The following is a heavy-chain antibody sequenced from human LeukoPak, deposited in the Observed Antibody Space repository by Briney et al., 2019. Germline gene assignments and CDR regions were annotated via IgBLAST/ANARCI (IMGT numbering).Heavy chain of an antibody. CDR3: ARAEVYCSGGSCYSDYCGMDV. J-gene: IGHJ6*02. Sequence: GGSLRLSCAASGFTFSDYYMSWIRQAPGKGLEWVSYISSSGSTIYYADSVKGRFTISRDNAKNSLYLQMNSLRAEDTAVYYCARAEVYCSGGSCYSDYCGMDVWGQGTTVTVSS. D-gene: IGHD2-15*01. CDR2: ISSSGSTI. CDR1: GFTFSDYY. V-gene: IGHV3-11*01.